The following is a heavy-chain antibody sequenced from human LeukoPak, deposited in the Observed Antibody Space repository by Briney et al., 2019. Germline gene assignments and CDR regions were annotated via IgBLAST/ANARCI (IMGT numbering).Heavy chain of an antibody. D-gene: IGHD3-22*01. CDR2: IYYSGST. Sequence: TSETLSLTCTVSGGSISSYYWSWIRQPPGKGLEWIGYIYYSGSTNYNPSLKSRVTISVDTSKNQFSLKLSSVTAADTAVYYCARRTYYYDSSGYYWWNFDYWDQGTLVTVSS. CDR1: GGSISSYY. J-gene: IGHJ4*02. V-gene: IGHV4-59*01. CDR3: ARRTYYYDSSGYYWWNFDY.